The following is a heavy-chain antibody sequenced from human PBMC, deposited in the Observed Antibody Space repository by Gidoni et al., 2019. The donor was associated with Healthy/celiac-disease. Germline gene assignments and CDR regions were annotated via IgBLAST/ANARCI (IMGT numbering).Heavy chain of an antibody. CDR2: IYTSGST. J-gene: IGHJ6*02. CDR1: GGAISSYY. V-gene: IGHV4-4*07. CDR3: ARDRGFKVVVVTATPYYYYGMDV. Sequence: QVQLQESGPGLVKPSETLSLTCTVAGGAISSYYWSWIRQPAGKGREWIGRIYTSGSTNYNPSLKSRVTMSVDTSKHQFSLKLSSVTAADTAVYYCARDRGFKVVVVTATPYYYYGMDVWGQGTTVTVSS. D-gene: IGHD2-21*02.